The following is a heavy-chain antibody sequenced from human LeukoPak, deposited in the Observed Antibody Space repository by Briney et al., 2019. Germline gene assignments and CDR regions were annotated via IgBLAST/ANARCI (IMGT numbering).Heavy chain of an antibody. CDR2: IYHSGST. Sequence: PSESLSLTCTVSGGPIASGGHYWSWIRQHPEKGLEWIGYIYHSGSTFYNPSLKSRVTISVDTSENQFSLKVKSVTAADTAVYYCARDAGEYVGGTAGHFYDLWGQGTLVTVSS. V-gene: IGHV4-31*03. D-gene: IGHD1-26*01. CDR1: GGPIASGGHY. CDR3: ARDAGEYVGGTAGHFYDL. J-gene: IGHJ5*02.